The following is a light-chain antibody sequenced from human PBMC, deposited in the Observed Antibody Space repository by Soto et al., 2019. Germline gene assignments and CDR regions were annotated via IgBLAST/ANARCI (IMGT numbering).Light chain of an antibody. CDR2: HVG. J-gene: IGLJ2*01. V-gene: IGLV2-11*01. CDR3: HSYDNILRESV. CDR1: SSDVGGYEY. Sequence: QSALTQPRSVSGSPGESVTISCSGTSSDVGGYEYVSWYQQHPGKAPRLLIYHVGQRPSGVPDRFSGSRSSTSASLAITGLQPEDEGQYYCHSYDNILRESVFGGGTKLTVL.